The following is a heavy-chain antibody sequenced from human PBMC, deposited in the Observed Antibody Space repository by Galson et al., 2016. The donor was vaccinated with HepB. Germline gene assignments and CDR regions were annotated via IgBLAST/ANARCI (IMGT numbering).Heavy chain of an antibody. Sequence: SLRLSCAASGFTVSHNYMSWVRQAPGKGLEWDSLIYSGGSTYYADSVKGRFTISRDNSKNTLYLQMNSLRAEDTAVYYCASMTGTTPGGYWGQGTLVTVSS. V-gene: IGHV3-53*01. CDR1: GFTVSHNY. D-gene: IGHD1-20*01. J-gene: IGHJ4*02. CDR3: ASMTGTTPGGY. CDR2: IYSGGST.